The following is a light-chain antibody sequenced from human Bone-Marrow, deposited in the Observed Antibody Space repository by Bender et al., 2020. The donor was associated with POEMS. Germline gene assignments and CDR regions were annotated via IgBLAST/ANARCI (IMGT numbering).Light chain of an antibody. CDR2: DVT. J-gene: IGLJ2*01. V-gene: IGLV2-14*03. CDR1: DSDIGGYNF. CDR3: SSYSRRGSLL. Sequence: QSALTQPASVSGSPGQSITISCTGTDSDIGGYNFVSWYQQHPDIAPRLVIYDVTNRPSGISHRFSGSKSGNTASLTISGLQADDEADYYCSSYSRRGSLLFGGGTKLTVL.